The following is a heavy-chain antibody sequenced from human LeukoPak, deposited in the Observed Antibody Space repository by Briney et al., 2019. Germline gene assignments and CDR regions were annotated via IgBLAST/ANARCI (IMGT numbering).Heavy chain of an antibody. J-gene: IGHJ4*02. CDR3: ATPYGDFLLNHFDY. Sequence: GGSLRLSCAASGFTFSSYAMNWVRQAPGKGLEWVSTISGSGGSAFCADSVKGRFTISRDNSKNTLYLQMNNLRAEDTAVYYCATPYGDFLLNHFDYWGQGALVTVSS. CDR1: GFTFSSYA. V-gene: IGHV3-23*01. CDR2: ISGSGGSA. D-gene: IGHD4-17*01.